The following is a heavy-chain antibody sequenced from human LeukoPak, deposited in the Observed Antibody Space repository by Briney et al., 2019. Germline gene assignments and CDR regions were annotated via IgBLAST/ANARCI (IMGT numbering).Heavy chain of an antibody. CDR1: GFTFSSYG. J-gene: IGHJ3*02. CDR2: IWYDGSNK. D-gene: IGHD3-10*01. V-gene: IGHV3-33*01. CDR3: ASYKDYDAFDI. Sequence: GGSLRLSCAASGFTFSSYGMHWVRLAPGKGMEWVAVIWYDGSNKYYADSVKGRFTISRDNSKNTLYLQMNSLRAEDTAVYYCASYKDYDAFDIWGQGTMVTVSS.